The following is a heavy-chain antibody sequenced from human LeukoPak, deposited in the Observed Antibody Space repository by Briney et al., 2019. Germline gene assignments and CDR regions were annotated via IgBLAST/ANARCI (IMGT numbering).Heavy chain of an antibody. V-gene: IGHV3-7*01. D-gene: IGHD3-16*01. CDR1: GFTFSRHW. CDR2: INEDGSEK. CDR3: AKDPSYDVTS. J-gene: IGHJ5*02. Sequence: GGSLRLSCVASGFTFSRHWISWVRQAPGKGLEWVANINEDGSEKNYVDSVKGRLTISRDNAKNSLYLQMHRLRAEDTAMYYCAKDPSYDVTSWGQGTLVTVSS.